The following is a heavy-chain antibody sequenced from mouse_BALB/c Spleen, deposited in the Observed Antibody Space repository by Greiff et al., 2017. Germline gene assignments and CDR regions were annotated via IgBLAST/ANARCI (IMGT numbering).Heavy chain of an antibody. CDR2: INPYNDGT. D-gene: IGHD2-4*01. J-gene: IGHJ4*01. Sequence: EVQRVESGPELVKPGASVKMSCKASGYTFTSYVMHWVKQKPGQGLEWIGYINPYNDGTKYNEKFKGKATLTSDKSSSTAYMELSSLTSEDSAVYYCARDDYSYYAMDYWGQGTSVTVSS. V-gene: IGHV1-14*01. CDR3: ARDDYSYYAMDY. CDR1: GYTFTSYV.